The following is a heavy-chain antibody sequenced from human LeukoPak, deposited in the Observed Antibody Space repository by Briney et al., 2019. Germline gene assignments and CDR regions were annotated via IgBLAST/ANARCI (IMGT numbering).Heavy chain of an antibody. V-gene: IGHV4-4*02. CDR1: GGSISSSNW. Sequence: PSGTLSLTCAVSGGSISSSNWWSWVRQPPGKGLEWIGEIYHSGSTNYNPSLKSRVTISVDKSKNQFSLKLSSVTAADTAVYYCVRVAVRGVIITYFDYWGQGTLVTVSS. J-gene: IGHJ4*02. CDR3: VRVAVRGVIITYFDY. CDR2: IYHSGST. D-gene: IGHD3-10*01.